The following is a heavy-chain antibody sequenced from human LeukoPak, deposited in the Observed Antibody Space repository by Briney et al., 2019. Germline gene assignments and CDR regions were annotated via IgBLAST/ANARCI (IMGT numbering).Heavy chain of an antibody. CDR1: GGTFSSYA. V-gene: IGHV1-69*05. D-gene: IGHD2-2*02. J-gene: IGHJ1*01. CDR3: ASSGYRSSTSCYNPYSQH. CDR2: IIPIFGTA. Sequence: SVKVSCKASGGTFSSYAISWVRQAPGQGLEWMGGIIPIFGTANYAQKFQGRVTITTDESTSTAYMELSSLRSEDTAVYYCASSGYRSSTSCYNPYSQHWGQGTLVTVSS.